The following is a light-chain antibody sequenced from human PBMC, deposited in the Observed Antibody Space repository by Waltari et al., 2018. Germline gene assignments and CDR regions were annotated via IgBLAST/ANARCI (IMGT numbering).Light chain of an antibody. Sequence: EVVLTQSPVTLSLSAGERASLSCSASESVYKYLAWYQQRPGQPPRLLIYDTSNRAAGVPGRFSGSGYGTDFTLTITSLEAEDFAVYFCQQCSILPLTFGGGTRVEIK. CDR2: DTS. J-gene: IGKJ4*01. CDR1: ESVYKY. V-gene: IGKV3-11*01. CDR3: QQCSILPLT.